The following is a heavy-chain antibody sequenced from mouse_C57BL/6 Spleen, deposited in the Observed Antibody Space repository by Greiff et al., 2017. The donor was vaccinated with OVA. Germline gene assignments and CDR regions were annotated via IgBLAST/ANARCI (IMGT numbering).Heavy chain of an antibody. Sequence: VQLQQPGAELVMPGASVKLSCKASGYTFTSYWMHWVKQRPGQGLEWIGEIDPSDSYTNYNQKFKGKSTLTVDKSSSTAYMQLSSLTSEDSAVYYCARSPYSNYAWFAYWGQGTLVTVSA. CDR3: ARSPYSNYAWFAY. CDR1: GYTFTSYW. J-gene: IGHJ3*01. V-gene: IGHV1-69*01. D-gene: IGHD2-5*01. CDR2: IDPSDSYT.